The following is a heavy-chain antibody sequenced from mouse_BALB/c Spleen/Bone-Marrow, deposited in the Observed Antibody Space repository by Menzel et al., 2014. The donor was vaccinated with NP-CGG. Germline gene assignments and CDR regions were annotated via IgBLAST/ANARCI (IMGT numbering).Heavy chain of an antibody. D-gene: IGHD2-4*01. CDR3: ARDNYYDYDGFAY. Sequence: EVKLMESGGGLVQPGGSLKISCAASGFTFSSYGMSWVRQTPDKRLDLVATINSNGGSTYYPDSVKGRFTISRDNAKNTLYLQMSSLKSEDTAMYYCARDNYYDYDGFAYWGQGTLVTVSA. J-gene: IGHJ3*01. V-gene: IGHV5-6-3*01. CDR2: INSNGGST. CDR1: GFTFSSYG.